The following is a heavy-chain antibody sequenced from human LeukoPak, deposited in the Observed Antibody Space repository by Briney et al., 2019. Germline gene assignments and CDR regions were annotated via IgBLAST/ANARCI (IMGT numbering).Heavy chain of an antibody. CDR1: GFTFSSYS. J-gene: IGHJ4*02. Sequence: PGGSLRLSCAASGFTFSSYSMNWVRQAPGKGLEWVSYIRSSSSTIYYADSVKGRFTISRDNAKNSLYLQMNSLRAEDTAVYYCAKPYDYVWGTSPVDYWGQGTLVTVSS. CDR2: IRSSSSTI. CDR3: AKPYDYVWGTSPVDY. D-gene: IGHD3-16*01. V-gene: IGHV3-48*04.